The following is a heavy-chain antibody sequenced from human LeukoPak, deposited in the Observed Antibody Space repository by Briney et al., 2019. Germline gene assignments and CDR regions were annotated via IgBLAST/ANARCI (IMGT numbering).Heavy chain of an antibody. D-gene: IGHD1-26*01. J-gene: IGHJ4*02. CDR3: ARDVGATTGFDY. CDR2: IYTSGST. V-gene: IGHV4-61*02. CDR1: GGSISSGSYY. Sequence: SETLSLTCTVSGGSISSGSYYWSWIRQPAGKGLEWIGRIYTSGSTNYNPSLKGRVTISVDTSKNQFSLKLSSVTAADTAVYYCARDVGATTGFDYWGQGTLVTVSS.